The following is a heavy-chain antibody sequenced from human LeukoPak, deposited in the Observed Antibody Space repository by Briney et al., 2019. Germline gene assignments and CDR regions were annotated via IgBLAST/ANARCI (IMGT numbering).Heavy chain of an antibody. CDR2: ISHDGSNK. J-gene: IGHJ4*02. V-gene: IGHV3-30-3*01. CDR1: GFTFSSYA. Sequence: PERSLRLSCAASGFTFSSYAMHWVRQAPGKGLEWVALISHDGSNKYYADSVKGRFTISRDNSKNTLYLQMNSLRAEDTALYYCARGGVYCTTTSCYHDSWGQGTLVTVSS. D-gene: IGHD2-2*01. CDR3: ARGGVYCTTTSCYHDS.